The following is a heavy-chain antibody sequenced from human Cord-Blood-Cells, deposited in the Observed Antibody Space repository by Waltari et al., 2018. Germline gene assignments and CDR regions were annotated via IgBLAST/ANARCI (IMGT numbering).Heavy chain of an antibody. D-gene: IGHD3-10*01. V-gene: IGHV1-8*01. Sequence: QVQLVQSGAEVKKPGASVKVSCKASGYTFTSYDIKWVRQATGQGIEWMGWMNPNRGNTGYAQKFQGRVTMTRNTSISTAYMELSSLRSEDTAVYYCARVTMVQGVINWFDPWGQGTLVTVSS. CDR2: MNPNRGNT. CDR1: GYTFTSYD. CDR3: ARVTMVQGVINWFDP. J-gene: IGHJ5*02.